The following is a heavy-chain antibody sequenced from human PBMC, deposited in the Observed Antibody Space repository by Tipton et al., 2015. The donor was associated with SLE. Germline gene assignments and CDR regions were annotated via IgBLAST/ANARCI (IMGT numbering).Heavy chain of an antibody. V-gene: IGHV3-48*03. CDR2: ISSSGSTI. CDR1: GFTFSSYA. Sequence: SLRLSCAASGFTFSSYAMNWVRQAPGKGLEWVSYISSSGSTIYYADSVKRRFTSSSNNDNNSLHLLMNSLSAENTVVYYGARVGQYWYFDLWGRGALGTVSS. CDR3: ARVGQYWYFDL. D-gene: IGHD3-16*01. J-gene: IGHJ2*01.